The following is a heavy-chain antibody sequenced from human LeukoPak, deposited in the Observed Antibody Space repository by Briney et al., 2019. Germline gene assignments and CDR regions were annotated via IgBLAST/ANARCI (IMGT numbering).Heavy chain of an antibody. D-gene: IGHD2-2*01. CDR1: GFTFSSYA. J-gene: IGHJ3*02. V-gene: IGHV3-23*01. CDR2: ISGSGGST. Sequence: GGSLRLSCAASGFTFSSYAMSWVRQAPGKGVEWVSAISGSGGSTHYADSVKGRFTISRDNSKNTLYLQMNSLRAEDTAVYYCAKVGRGYCSSTSCRGGALDIWGQGTMVTVSS. CDR3: AKVGRGYCSSTSCRGGALDI.